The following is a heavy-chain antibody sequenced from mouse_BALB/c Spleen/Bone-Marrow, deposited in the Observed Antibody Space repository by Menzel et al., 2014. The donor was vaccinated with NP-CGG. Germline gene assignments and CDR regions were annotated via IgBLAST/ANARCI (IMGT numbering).Heavy chain of an antibody. CDR3: XXXXXXDAMDX. Sequence: VQLQQSGAELVRPGASVKLPCKASGYTFTSYWMHWVKQRPGQGLEWIGEINPSNGRTNYNETFKSKATLTVDKSSTTAYLQXXSLTSDDSAXXXXXXXXXXDAMDXWGXXTSVTVSS. J-gene: IGHJ4*01. CDR2: INPSNGRT. CDR1: GYTFTSYW. V-gene: IGHV1S81*02.